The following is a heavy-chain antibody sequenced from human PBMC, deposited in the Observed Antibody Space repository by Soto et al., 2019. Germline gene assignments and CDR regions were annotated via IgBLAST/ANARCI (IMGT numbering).Heavy chain of an antibody. D-gene: IGHD5-18*01. V-gene: IGHV3-30*18. CDR1: GFTFSSYG. Sequence: QVQLVESGGGVVQPGRSLRLSCAASGFTFSSYGMHWVRQAPGKGLEWVAVISYDGSNKYSEDSVKGRFTISRDNSKNTLYLQMNSRRAEDTAVYYCAKGSTAMTYFDYWGQGTLVTVSS. CDR3: AKGSTAMTYFDY. CDR2: ISYDGSNK. J-gene: IGHJ4*02.